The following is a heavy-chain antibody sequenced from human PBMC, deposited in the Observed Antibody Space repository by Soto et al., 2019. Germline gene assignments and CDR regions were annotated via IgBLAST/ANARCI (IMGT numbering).Heavy chain of an antibody. Sequence: QVQLVQSGAEVKKPGASVKVSCKASGYTFTGYAIHWVRQAPGQRLEWMGWINAGNGNTKYSQKFQGRVTITRDTSASTAYMELSSLRSEDTAVYYCARGDYYDIHDCWGQGTLVTVSS. J-gene: IGHJ4*02. CDR1: GYTFTGYA. CDR3: ARGDYYDIHDC. D-gene: IGHD3-22*01. CDR2: INAGNGNT. V-gene: IGHV1-3*01.